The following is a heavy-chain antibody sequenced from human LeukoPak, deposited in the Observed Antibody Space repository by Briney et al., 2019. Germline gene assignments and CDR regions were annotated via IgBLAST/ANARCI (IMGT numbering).Heavy chain of an antibody. CDR1: GFTFSSYA. CDR3: AGGQDYCNYYFDY. CDR2: ISGSGGST. D-gene: IGHD4-11*01. V-gene: IGHV3-23*01. J-gene: IGHJ4*02. Sequence: GGSLRLSCAASGFTFSSYAMSWVRQAPGKGLEWGSAISGSGGSTYYADSVKGRFTISRDNSKNTLYLQMNSLRAEDTAVYYCAGGQDYCNYYFDYWGQGTLVTVSS.